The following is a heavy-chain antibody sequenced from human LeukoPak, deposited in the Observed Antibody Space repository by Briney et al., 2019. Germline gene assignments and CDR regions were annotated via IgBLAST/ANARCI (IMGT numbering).Heavy chain of an antibody. Sequence: GRSLRLSCAASGFTFSSYAMHWVRQAPGKGLEWVVVISYDGNNKYYADSVKGRFTISRDNSKNTLYLQMNSLRAEDTAVYYCARAPRGQLNWFDPWGQGTLVTVSS. CDR1: GFTFSSYA. V-gene: IGHV3-30-3*01. D-gene: IGHD1-1*01. CDR2: ISYDGNNK. J-gene: IGHJ5*02. CDR3: ARAPRGQLNWFDP.